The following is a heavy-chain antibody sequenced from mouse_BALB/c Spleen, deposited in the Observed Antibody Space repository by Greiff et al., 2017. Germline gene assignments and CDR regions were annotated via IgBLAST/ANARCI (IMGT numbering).Heavy chain of an antibody. V-gene: IGHV1-9*01. CDR1: GYTFSSYW. Sequence: VQVVESGAELMKPGASVKISCKATGYTFSSYWIEWVKQRPGHGLEWIGEILPGSGSTNYNEKFKGKATFTADTSSNTAYMQLSSLTSEDSAVYYCARTMITLYAMDYWGQGTSVTVSS. CDR3: ARTMITLYAMDY. D-gene: IGHD2-4*01. CDR2: ILPGSGST. J-gene: IGHJ4*01.